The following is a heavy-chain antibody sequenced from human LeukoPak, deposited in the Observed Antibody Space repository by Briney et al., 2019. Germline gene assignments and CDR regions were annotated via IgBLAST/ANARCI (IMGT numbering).Heavy chain of an antibody. CDR2: IGAYNGNT. CDR1: GYTFTSYG. D-gene: IGHD5-12*01. CDR3: ARSRGYSGYDSLDP. Sequence: ASVKVSCKASGYTFTSYGISWERQAPGQGLEWMGWIGAYNGNTNYAQKLQGRVTMTTDTSTSTAYMELRSLRSDDTAVYYCARSRGYSGYDSLDPWGQGTLVTVSS. J-gene: IGHJ5*02. V-gene: IGHV1-18*01.